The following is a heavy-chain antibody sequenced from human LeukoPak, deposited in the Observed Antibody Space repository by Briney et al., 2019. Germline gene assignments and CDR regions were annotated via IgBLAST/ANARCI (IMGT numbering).Heavy chain of an antibody. CDR3: ARDNIPVAGTGLSWFDP. V-gene: IGHV4-59*01. CDR1: GGSISSYY. CDR2: IYYSGST. J-gene: IGHJ5*02. D-gene: IGHD6-13*01. Sequence: SETLSLTCAVSGGSISSYYWSWIRQPPGKGLEWIGYIYYSGSTNYNPSLKSRVTISVDTSKNQFSLKLSSVTAADTAVYYCARDNIPVAGTGLSWFDPWGQGTLVTVSS.